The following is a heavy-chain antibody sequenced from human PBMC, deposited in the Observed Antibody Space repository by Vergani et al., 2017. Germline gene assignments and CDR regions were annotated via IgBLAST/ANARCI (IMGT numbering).Heavy chain of an antibody. CDR1: GASVNSYY. CDR3: ARASLRALVGYYYYMDV. V-gene: IGHV4-4*09. J-gene: IGHJ6*03. Sequence: QLHLQESGPGLVKPSETLSLTCTVSGASVNSYYWSWIRQPPGKGPEWIGYIFPSGNSDYNPSLKNRVSISLDKSKNQFSLWVNSVTAADTAVYFCARASLRALVGYYYYMDVWGKGKTVGVSS. D-gene: IGHD3-16*02. CDR2: IFPSGNS.